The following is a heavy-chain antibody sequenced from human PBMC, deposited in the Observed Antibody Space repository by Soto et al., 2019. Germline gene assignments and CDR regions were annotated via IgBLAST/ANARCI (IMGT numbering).Heavy chain of an antibody. D-gene: IGHD2-15*01. CDR2: INHSGST. J-gene: IGHJ5*02. Sequence: QVQLQQWGAGLLKPSETLSLTCAVYGGSFSGYYWSWIRQPPGKGLEWIGEINHSGSTNYNPSLKRRVTISVDTSKNQFSLKLRSVTAADTAVYYCARGRVVVVAARHYNWFDPWGQGTLVTVSS. CDR1: GGSFSGYY. CDR3: ARGRVVVVAARHYNWFDP. V-gene: IGHV4-34*01.